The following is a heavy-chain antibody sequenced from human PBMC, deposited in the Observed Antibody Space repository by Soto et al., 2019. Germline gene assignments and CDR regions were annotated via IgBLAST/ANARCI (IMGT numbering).Heavy chain of an antibody. CDR2: ISAYNGNT. J-gene: IGHJ6*02. D-gene: IGHD3-22*01. CDR1: GYTFTSYG. CDR3: ASSRVGYYYDSSGYPSPYYSYGMDV. V-gene: IGHV1-18*04. Sequence: ASVKVSCKASGYTFTSYGISWVRQAPGQGLEWMGWISAYNGNTNYAQKLQGRVTMTTDTSTSTAYMELRSLRSDDTAVYYCASSRVGYYYDSSGYPSPYYSYGMDVWGQGTTVTAP.